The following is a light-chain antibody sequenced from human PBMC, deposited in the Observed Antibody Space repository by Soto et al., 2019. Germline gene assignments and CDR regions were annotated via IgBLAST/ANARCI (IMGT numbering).Light chain of an antibody. V-gene: IGKV3-11*01. CDR3: QQRSNWPIT. CDR2: DAS. J-gene: IGKJ5*01. Sequence: EIVLTQSPATLSLSPGERATLSCRASQSVSSYLVWYQRKPGQAPRLLIYDASNRATGIPARFSGSGSGTDFTLTISRLEPEDFAVYCCQQRSNWPITFGPGTRLEIK. CDR1: QSVSSY.